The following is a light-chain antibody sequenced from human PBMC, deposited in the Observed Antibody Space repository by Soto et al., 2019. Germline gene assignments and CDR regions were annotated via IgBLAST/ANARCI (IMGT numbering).Light chain of an antibody. CDR3: QQYGRSPWT. V-gene: IGKV3-20*01. CDR1: QSVSSGY. J-gene: IGKJ1*01. CDR2: GAS. Sequence: EIVMTQSPATLSVSPGERATLSCRASQSVSSGYLAWYQQKPGQAPRLLIYGASSRATGIPDRFSGSGSGTDFTLTISRLEPEDFAVYYCQQYGRSPWTFGQGTKVEIK.